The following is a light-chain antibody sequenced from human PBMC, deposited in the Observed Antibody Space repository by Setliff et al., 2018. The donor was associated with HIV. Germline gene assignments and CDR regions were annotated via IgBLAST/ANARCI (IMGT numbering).Light chain of an antibody. CDR1: SSDIGVSKF. CDR3: SSYAITNTLP. J-gene: IGLJ1*01. V-gene: IGLV2-14*01. CDR2: EVR. Sequence: QSALTQPASVSGSPGQSITISCTGTSSDIGVSKFVSWYQQHPGRAPKLVIYEVRNRPSGVSSRFSGSKSGNTASLTISGLQAEDEGDYYCSSYAITNTLPFGTGTKVTVL.